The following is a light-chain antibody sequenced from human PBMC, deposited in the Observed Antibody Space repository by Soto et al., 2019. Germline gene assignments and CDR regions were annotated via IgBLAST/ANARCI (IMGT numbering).Light chain of an antibody. CDR2: GNS. V-gene: IGLV1-40*01. Sequence: QSVLTQPPSVSGAPGQRVTISCTGSSSNIGAGYDVHWYQQLPGTAPKVLIYGNSNRPSGVPDRFSGSKSGTSASLAITGLQAEDEADYYCQSYDSSLSGSDVFGTGTKLTVL. CDR3: QSYDSSLSGSDV. CDR1: SSNIGAGYD. J-gene: IGLJ1*01.